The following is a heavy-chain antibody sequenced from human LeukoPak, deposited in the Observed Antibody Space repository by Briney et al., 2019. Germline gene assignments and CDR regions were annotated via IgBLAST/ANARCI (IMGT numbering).Heavy chain of an antibody. CDR1: GFTFRSYT. CDR2: IINSGGTK. CDR3: AKDPRYCSCGRCHGELSVDY. J-gene: IGHJ4*02. Sequence: GGSLRLSCAASGFTFRSYTMSWVPPAPGRRGECVSGIINSGGTKYYPDSGKGRFTISGDTPKKTLYLQINSRKAKDRAIYCCAKDPRYCSCGRCHGELSVDYWGQGTLVTVSS. D-gene: IGHD2-15*01. V-gene: IGHV3-23*01.